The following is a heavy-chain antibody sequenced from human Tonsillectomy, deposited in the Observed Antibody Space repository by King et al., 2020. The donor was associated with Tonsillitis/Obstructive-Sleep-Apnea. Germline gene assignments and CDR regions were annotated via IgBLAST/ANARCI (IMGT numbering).Heavy chain of an antibody. V-gene: IGHV2-5*02. J-gene: IGHJ6*02. CDR2: IYWDDDT. Sequence: ITLKESGPTLVKPTQTLTLTCSFSGFSLTTSGVGVGWIRQPPGKALEWLALIYWDDDTRYSPSLKSRLTITKDTSKNHVVLTMTNMDPVDTATYYCAHLSSYDFWSGLTAHYGMDVWGQGTTVTVSS. CDR3: AHLSSYDFWSGLTAHYGMDV. CDR1: GFSLTTSGVG. D-gene: IGHD3-3*01.